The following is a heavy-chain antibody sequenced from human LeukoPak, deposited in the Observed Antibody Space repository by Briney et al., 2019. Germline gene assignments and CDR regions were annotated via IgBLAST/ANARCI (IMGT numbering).Heavy chain of an antibody. CDR3: AKDYSGSYPKSYYYYYYMDV. D-gene: IGHD1-26*01. CDR1: GFTFSSYS. V-gene: IGHV3-21*04. CDR2: ISSSSSYI. J-gene: IGHJ6*03. Sequence: KAGGSLRLSCAASGFTFSSYSMNWVRQAPGKGLEWVSSISSSSSYIYYADSVKGRFTISRDNSKNTLYLQMNSLRAEDTAVYYCAKDYSGSYPKSYYYYYYMDVWGKGTTVTVSS.